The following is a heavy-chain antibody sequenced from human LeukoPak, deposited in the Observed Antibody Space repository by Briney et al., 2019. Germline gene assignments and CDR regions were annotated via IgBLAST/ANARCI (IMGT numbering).Heavy chain of an antibody. CDR1: GGSISSSSYY. V-gene: IGHV4-39*07. D-gene: IGHD3-22*01. Sequence: SETLSLTCTVSGGSISSSSYYWGWIRQPPGKGLEWIGSIYYSGSTYYNPSLKSRVTISVDTSKNQFSLKLSSVTAADTAVYYCARDYWLSNWFDPWGQGTLVTVSS. CDR2: IYYSGST. J-gene: IGHJ5*02. CDR3: ARDYWLSNWFDP.